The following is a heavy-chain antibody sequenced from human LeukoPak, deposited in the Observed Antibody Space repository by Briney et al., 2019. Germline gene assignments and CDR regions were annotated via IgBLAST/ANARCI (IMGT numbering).Heavy chain of an antibody. D-gene: IGHD3-10*01. Sequence: GGSLRLSCAASGFTFSTYSMTWVRQAPGKGLEWVSSISSSSSYIYYADSVKGRFTISRDNAKNSLYPQMNSLRAEDTAVYYCAREGTPIYGSGSYLDDYWGQGTLVTVSS. CDR3: AREGTPIYGSGSYLDDY. CDR1: GFTFSTYS. J-gene: IGHJ4*02. V-gene: IGHV3-21*01. CDR2: ISSSSSYI.